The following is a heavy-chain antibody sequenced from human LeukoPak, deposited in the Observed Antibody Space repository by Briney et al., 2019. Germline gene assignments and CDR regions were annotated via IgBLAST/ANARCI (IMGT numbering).Heavy chain of an antibody. J-gene: IGHJ5*02. CDR2: ISSSGSTI. D-gene: IGHD6-19*01. V-gene: IGHV3-11*04. Sequence: GGSLRLSCAASGFTFSDYWMSWVRQAPGTGLECISYISSSGSTIFYADSVKGRFTISRDNTKNSLSLQMNSLRAEDTAVYYCARDSSGWYHWFDPWGQGTLVTVSS. CDR1: GFTFSDYW. CDR3: ARDSSGWYHWFDP.